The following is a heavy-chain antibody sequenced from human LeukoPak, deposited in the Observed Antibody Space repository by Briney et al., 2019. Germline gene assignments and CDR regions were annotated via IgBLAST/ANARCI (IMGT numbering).Heavy chain of an antibody. V-gene: IGHV3-30-3*01. CDR3: AKPYGGTTYYYYMDV. J-gene: IGHJ6*03. Sequence: PGGSLRLSCAASGFPFSRYAVHWVRQAPGKGLEWVALRSHDGGIEDYADSVKGRFTISRDNSRNTLYLQMNSLKPEDTAVYYCAKPYGGTTYYYYMDVWGKGTTVTVSS. D-gene: IGHD4-23*01. CDR2: RSHDGGIE. CDR1: GFPFSRYA.